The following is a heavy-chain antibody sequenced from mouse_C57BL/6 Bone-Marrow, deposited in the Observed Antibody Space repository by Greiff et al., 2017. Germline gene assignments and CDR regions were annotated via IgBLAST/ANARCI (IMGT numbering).Heavy chain of an antibody. CDR3: ARLDRGYAMDY. V-gene: IGHV5-6*01. CDR2: ISSGGSYT. J-gene: IGHJ4*01. CDR1: GFTFSGYG. D-gene: IGHD3-2*01. Sequence: EVMLVESGGDLVKPGGSLKLSCAASGFTFSGYGMSWVRQTPDKRLEWVATISSGGSYTYYPDSVKGRFTISRDNAKNTLYLQISSLKSEDTAMYYCARLDRGYAMDYWGQGTSVTVSS.